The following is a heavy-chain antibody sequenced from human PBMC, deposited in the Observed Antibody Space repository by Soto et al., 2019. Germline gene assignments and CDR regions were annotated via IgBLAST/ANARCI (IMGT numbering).Heavy chain of an antibody. D-gene: IGHD3-10*01. J-gene: IGHJ4*02. CDR1: GGSISSGGYY. CDR3: ARDIVRSSGFGELYDYFDY. CDR2: IYYSGST. V-gene: IGHV4-31*03. Sequence: QVQLQESGPGLVKPSQTLSLTCTVSGGSISSGGYYWSWIRQHPGKGLEWIGYIYYSGSTYYNPSLKSRVTISVDTSKNQFSLKLSYVTAADTAVYYCARDIVRSSGFGELYDYFDYWGQGTLVTVSS.